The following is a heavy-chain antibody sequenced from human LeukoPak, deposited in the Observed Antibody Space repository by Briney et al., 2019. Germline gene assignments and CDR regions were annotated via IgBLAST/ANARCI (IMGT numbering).Heavy chain of an antibody. V-gene: IGHV3-30*18. CDR1: GFTFSSYG. D-gene: IGHD3-9*01. CDR3: AKTRRYYDILTGYPSDC. CDR2: ISYDGSNK. Sequence: GGSLRLSCAASGFTFSSYGMHWVRQAPGKGLEWVAVISYDGSNKYYADSVKGRFTISRDNSKNTLYLQMNSLRAEDTAVYYCAKTRRYYDILTGYPSDCWGQGTLVTVSS. J-gene: IGHJ4*02.